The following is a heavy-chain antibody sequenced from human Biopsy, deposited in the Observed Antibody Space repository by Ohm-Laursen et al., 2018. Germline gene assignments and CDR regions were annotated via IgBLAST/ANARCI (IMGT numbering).Heavy chain of an antibody. Sequence: GTLSLTCNVSGGDINNYYWSWIRQPAGKGLEWIGRIYPGGSTNYNPSLKSRVSISVDTSRNQVSLTLSSMTAADTAVYYCARDSGILNYGNFKYYHYYGMDVWGQGTKVTGSS. CDR2: IYPGGST. CDR1: GGDINNYY. CDR3: ARDSGILNYGNFKYYHYYGMDV. J-gene: IGHJ6*02. D-gene: IGHD4-11*01. V-gene: IGHV4-4*07.